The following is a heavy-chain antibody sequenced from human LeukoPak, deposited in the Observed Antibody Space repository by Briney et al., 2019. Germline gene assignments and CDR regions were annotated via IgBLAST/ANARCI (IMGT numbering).Heavy chain of an antibody. D-gene: IGHD2-2*01. Sequence: GGSLRLSCEASGFTVSNNYMSWVRQAPGKGLEWVSLIYSGGRTYYADSVKGRFTISRDNSKNTLFLQMNSLRAEDTAVYYCARGYCNNNSCYPGDYWGQGTLVTVSS. V-gene: IGHV3-53*01. CDR1: GFTVSNNY. CDR3: ARGYCNNNSCYPGDY. J-gene: IGHJ4*02. CDR2: IYSGGRT.